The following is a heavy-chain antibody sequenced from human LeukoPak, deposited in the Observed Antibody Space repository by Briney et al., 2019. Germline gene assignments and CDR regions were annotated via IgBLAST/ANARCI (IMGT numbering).Heavy chain of an antibody. Sequence: GGSLRLSCAASGFPFSDYYMSWIRQAPGKGLEWVSYISSRGGTIHYVDSVKGRFTISRDNAKNSPYLQMNSLRAEDTAVYYCARQYSGSYPDYWGQGTLVTVSS. J-gene: IGHJ4*02. CDR1: GFPFSDYY. D-gene: IGHD1-26*01. V-gene: IGHV3-11*01. CDR2: ISSRGGTI. CDR3: ARQYSGSYPDY.